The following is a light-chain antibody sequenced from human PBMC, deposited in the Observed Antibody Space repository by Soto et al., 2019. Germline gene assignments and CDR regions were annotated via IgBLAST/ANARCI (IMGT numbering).Light chain of an antibody. V-gene: IGKV1-12*01. CDR3: QQYNNWPRK. J-gene: IGKJ1*01. CDR2: KPS. CDR1: QAISSW. Sequence: DIQMTQSPSSVSASVGDRVTITCRASQAISSWLVWYQQKPGKAPKLLIYKPSTLQSGVPSRLSGSASGTDFTLTISGLQPEDFAVYYCQQYNNWPRKFGKGTK.